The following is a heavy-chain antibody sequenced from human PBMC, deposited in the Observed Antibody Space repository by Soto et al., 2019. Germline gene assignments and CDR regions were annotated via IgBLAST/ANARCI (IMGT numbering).Heavy chain of an antibody. CDR2: IYLTGRT. J-gene: IGHJ4*02. Sequence: SETLSLTCAVSGGSFTRNNWWTSFRQPPGQRVEWSGEIYLTGRTNYNTFLESRVTILLDKSEDQSSLKVTALAAPDTALCCLATRDRGTSVEYWGKGNLVTVSS. V-gene: IGHV4-4*01. CDR1: GGSFTRNNW. CDR3: ATRDRGTSVEY. D-gene: IGHD1-7*01.